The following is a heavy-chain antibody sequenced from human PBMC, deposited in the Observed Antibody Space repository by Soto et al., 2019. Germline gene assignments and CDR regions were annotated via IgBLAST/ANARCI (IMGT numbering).Heavy chain of an antibody. CDR3: ARAGLRGYYFDY. CDR2: IYYSGST. J-gene: IGHJ4*02. D-gene: IGHD2-8*01. V-gene: IGHV4-31*03. Sequence: PSETLSLTCTVSGGSISSGGYYWSWIRQHPGKGLEWIGYIYYSGSTYYNPSLKSRVTISVDTSKNQFSLKLSSVTAADTAVYYCARAGLRGYYFDYWGQGTLVTVPS. CDR1: GGSISSGGYY.